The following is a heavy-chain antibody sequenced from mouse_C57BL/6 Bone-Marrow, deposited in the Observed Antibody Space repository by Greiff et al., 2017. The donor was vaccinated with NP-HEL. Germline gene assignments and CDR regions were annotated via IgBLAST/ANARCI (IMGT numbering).Heavy chain of an antibody. V-gene: IGHV1-69*01. D-gene: IGHD2-1*01. CDR1: GYTFTSYW. CDR2: IDPSDSYT. CDR3: ARGRGNDAMDY. Sequence: QVQLQQPGAELVMPGASVKLSCKASGYTFTSYWMHWVKQRPGQGLEWIGEIDPSDSYTNYNQKFKGKSTLTVDKSSSTAYMQLSSLTSEDSAVYYCARGRGNDAMDYWGQGTSVTVSS. J-gene: IGHJ4*01.